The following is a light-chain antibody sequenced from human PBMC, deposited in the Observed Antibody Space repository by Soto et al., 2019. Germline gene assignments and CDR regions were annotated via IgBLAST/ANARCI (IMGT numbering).Light chain of an antibody. Sequence: DIQKTQAPATLSENVGDRVTITCRASQSISSWLAWYQQKPGKVPKLLIDDASSLESGVPSRFSGSGSGTEFTLTISSLQPDDFATYYCQQYNTYPWTFGQGTKVDIK. CDR1: QSISSW. CDR2: DAS. V-gene: IGKV1-5*01. J-gene: IGKJ1*01. CDR3: QQYNTYPWT.